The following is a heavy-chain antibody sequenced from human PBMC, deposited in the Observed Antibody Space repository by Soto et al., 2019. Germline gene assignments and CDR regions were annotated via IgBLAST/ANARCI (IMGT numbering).Heavy chain of an antibody. Sequence: ASVKVSCKASGYTFPGNYMHWVRQAPGQGLEWMALINPTSGGTNYAQKFQGRVTMTWDTSISTAYMELSRLRSDDTAIYYCARGYCSSSGCSHYFDYWGQGTLVTVS. CDR3: ARGYCSSSGCSHYFDY. D-gene: IGHD2-2*01. V-gene: IGHV1-2*02. J-gene: IGHJ4*02. CDR1: GYTFPGNY. CDR2: INPTSGGT.